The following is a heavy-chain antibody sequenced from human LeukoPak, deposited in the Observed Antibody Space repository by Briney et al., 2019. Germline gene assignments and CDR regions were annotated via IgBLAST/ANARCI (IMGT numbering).Heavy chain of an antibody. V-gene: IGHV3-30*03. CDR2: ISYDGSNK. D-gene: IGHD5-18*01. J-gene: IGHJ4*02. CDR3: ARGPWMQLWGTSDY. CDR1: GFTFSNAW. Sequence: GGSLRLSCAASGFTFSNAWMSWVRQAPGKGLEWVAVISYDGSNKYYADSVKGRFTISRDNSKNTLYLQMNSLRAEDTAVYYCARGPWMQLWGTSDYWGQGTLVTVSS.